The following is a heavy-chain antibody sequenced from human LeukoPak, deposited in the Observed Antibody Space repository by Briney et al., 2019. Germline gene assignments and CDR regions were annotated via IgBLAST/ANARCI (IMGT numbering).Heavy chain of an antibody. CDR3: ARQQWGLDP. V-gene: IGHV4-59*08. CDR1: GGSISSYY. J-gene: IGHJ5*02. Sequence: SETLSLTCTVSGGSISSYYWSWIRQPPGKGLEWIGYIYYSGSTNYNPSLKSRVTISVDTSKNQFSLKLSSVTAADTAVYYCARQQWGLDPWGQGTLVTVSS. D-gene: IGHD6-19*01. CDR2: IYYSGST.